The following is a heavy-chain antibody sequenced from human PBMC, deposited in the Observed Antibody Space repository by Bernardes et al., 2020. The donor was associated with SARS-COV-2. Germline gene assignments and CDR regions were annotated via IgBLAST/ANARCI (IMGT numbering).Heavy chain of an antibody. CDR1: GFTFSTYS. J-gene: IGHJ4*02. Sequence: GGSLRLSCAASGFTFSTYSMNWVRQAPGKGLEWLSYISSSSTTIHYADSVRGRFTISRDNANNSLYLQMNSLRAEDTAVYYCASRNDYWGQGTLVTVSS. V-gene: IGHV3-48*01. CDR3: ASRNDY. CDR2: ISSSSTTI.